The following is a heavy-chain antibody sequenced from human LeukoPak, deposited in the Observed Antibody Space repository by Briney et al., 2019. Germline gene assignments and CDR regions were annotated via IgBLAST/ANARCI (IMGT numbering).Heavy chain of an antibody. CDR3: ARHLFIAARPPYWYFDL. CDR1: GGSFSGYY. Sequence: SETLSLTCAVSGGSFSGYYWSWIRQPPGKGLEWIGEINHSGSTNYNPSLKSRVTISVDTSKNQFSLKLSSVTAADTAVYYCARHLFIAARPPYWYFDLWGRGTLVTVSS. J-gene: IGHJ2*01. D-gene: IGHD6-6*01. V-gene: IGHV4-34*01. CDR2: INHSGST.